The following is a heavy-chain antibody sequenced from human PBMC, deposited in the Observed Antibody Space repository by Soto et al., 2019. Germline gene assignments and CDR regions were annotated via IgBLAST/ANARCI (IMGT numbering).Heavy chain of an antibody. CDR2: IIPILGIA. D-gene: IGHD3-22*01. V-gene: IGHV1-69*02. J-gene: IGHJ4*02. CDR1: GGTFSSYT. CDR3: ATAYYYDSSGYLLGY. Sequence: QVQLVQSGAEVKKPGSSVKVSCKASGGTFSSYTISWVRQAPGQGLEWMGRIIPILGIANYAQKFQGRVTITADKSTSTAYMELSSLRSEDTDVYYCATAYYYDSSGYLLGYWGQGTLVTVSS.